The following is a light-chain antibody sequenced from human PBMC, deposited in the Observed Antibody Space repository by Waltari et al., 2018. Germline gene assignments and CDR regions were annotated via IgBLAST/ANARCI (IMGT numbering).Light chain of an antibody. J-gene: IGKJ2*01. V-gene: IGKV1-39*01. Sequence: DVQMTQSPSTLSASVADRVTITCRASQSVTNHLNWYQQKPGTPPKLLVYAASLLHSGVSSRFSGSGSGTDFTLTISGLRPEDFATYYCQQSYMTPYTFGQGTKV. CDR2: AAS. CDR3: QQSYMTPYT. CDR1: QSVTNH.